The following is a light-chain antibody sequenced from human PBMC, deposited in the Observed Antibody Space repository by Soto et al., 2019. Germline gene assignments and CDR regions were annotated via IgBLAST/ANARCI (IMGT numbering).Light chain of an antibody. CDR1: QTISSW. V-gene: IGKV1-5*03. CDR2: KAS. Sequence: IQVSQSPSTLSGSQGDRVTITCRASQTISSWLAWYQQKPGKAPKLLIYKASTLKSGVPSRFSGIGSGTEFSLTISILQPDDFATYCCQQYNTYRTFGQGTKVDIK. CDR3: QQYNTYRT. J-gene: IGKJ1*01.